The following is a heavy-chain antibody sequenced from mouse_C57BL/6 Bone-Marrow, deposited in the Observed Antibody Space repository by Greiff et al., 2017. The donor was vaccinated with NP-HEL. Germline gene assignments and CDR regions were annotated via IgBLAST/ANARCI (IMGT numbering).Heavy chain of an antibody. J-gene: IGHJ1*03. V-gene: IGHV1-74*01. CDR3: AIGILYWYFDV. D-gene: IGHD1-1*01. CDR1: GYTFTSYW. Sequence: QVQLKQPGAELVKPGASVKVSCKASGYTFTSYWMHWVKQRPGQGLEWIGRIHPSDSDTNYNQKFKGKATLTVDKSSSTAYMQLSCLTSEDSAVYYCAIGILYWYFDVWGTGTTVTVSS. CDR2: IHPSDSDT.